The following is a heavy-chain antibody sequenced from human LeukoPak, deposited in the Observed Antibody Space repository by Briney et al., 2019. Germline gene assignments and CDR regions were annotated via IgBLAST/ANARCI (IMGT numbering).Heavy chain of an antibody. CDR2: IWYDGSNK. J-gene: IGHJ4*02. CDR1: GFTFSSYG. CDR3: ARAPTAMALGNFDY. Sequence: GGSLRLSCAASGFTFSSYGMHWVRQAPGKGLEWVAVIWYDGSNKYYADSVKGRFTISRDNSKNTLYLQMNSLRAEDTAVYYCARAPTAMALGNFDYWGQGTLVTVSS. D-gene: IGHD5-18*01. V-gene: IGHV3-33*01.